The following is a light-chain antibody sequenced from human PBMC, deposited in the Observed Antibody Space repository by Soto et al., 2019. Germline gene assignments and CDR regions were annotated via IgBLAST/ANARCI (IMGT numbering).Light chain of an antibody. V-gene: IGKV1-39*01. CDR3: QQYDVSPIT. CDR1: QSISSY. Sequence: DIPMTQSPSSRSASVGDRVTSTSRASQSISSYVNWYQQKPGKAPNLRIETASSLERGVPSRFSGSGSGTDVTLTITRLEPEDFAVYFCQQYDVSPITFGLGTRLEIK. J-gene: IGKJ5*01. CDR2: TAS.